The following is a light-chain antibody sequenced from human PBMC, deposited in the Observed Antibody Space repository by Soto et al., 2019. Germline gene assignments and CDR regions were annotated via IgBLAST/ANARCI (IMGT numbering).Light chain of an antibody. Sequence: QAVVTQEPSLTVSPGGTVTLTCGSSTGTVTSGHYPYWFQQKPGQAPRTLIYDTSNKHSWTPARFSGSLLGDKAALTLSGAQPEDEADYYCLISYSDARVFGGGTKLTVL. J-gene: IGLJ3*02. V-gene: IGLV7-46*01. CDR1: TGTVTSGHY. CDR3: LISYSDARV. CDR2: DTS.